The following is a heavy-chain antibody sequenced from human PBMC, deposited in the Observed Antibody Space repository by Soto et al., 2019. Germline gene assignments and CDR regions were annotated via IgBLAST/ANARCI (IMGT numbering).Heavy chain of an antibody. CDR2: ISYDGSNK. V-gene: IGHV3-30*18. CDR1: GFTFSSNA. D-gene: IGHD1-26*01. Sequence: QVQLVESGGGVVQPGRSLRLSYAASGFTFSSNAMHWVRHAPGKGLEWVAVISYDGSNKYYADSVKGRFTISRDNSKTILYLQMNSLRAEDTALYYCAKDPDSGSYDAVDYWGQGTVVTVSS. J-gene: IGHJ4*02. CDR3: AKDPDSGSYDAVDY.